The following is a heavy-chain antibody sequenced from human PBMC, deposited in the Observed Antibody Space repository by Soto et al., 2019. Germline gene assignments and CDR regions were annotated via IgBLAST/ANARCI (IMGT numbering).Heavy chain of an antibody. V-gene: IGHV3-21*01. CDR1: GFTFSSYT. Sequence: GGSLRLSCAASGFTFSSYTMSWVRQAPGKGLEWASSISSSSSYIYYADSVKGRFTISRDNAKNSLYLQMNSLRAEDTAVYYCARDKAVAGPIYYYYYGMDVWGQGTTVTVS. D-gene: IGHD6-19*01. CDR3: ARDKAVAGPIYYYYYGMDV. CDR2: ISSSSSYI. J-gene: IGHJ6*02.